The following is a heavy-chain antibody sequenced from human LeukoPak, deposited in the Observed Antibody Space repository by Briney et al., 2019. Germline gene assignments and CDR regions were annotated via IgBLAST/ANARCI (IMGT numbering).Heavy chain of an antibody. D-gene: IGHD3-3*01. Sequence: RGESLKISCKASGYRFTNYWIGWVRQMPGKGLEWRGVIYPGDSNTRYRPSFQGQVTISADKSISTAYLQWNSLKASDTAMYYCASRTYYDFWTGYYNAFDIWGQGTMVTVSS. CDR2: IYPGDSNT. CDR3: ASRTYYDFWTGYYNAFDI. J-gene: IGHJ3*02. V-gene: IGHV5-51*01. CDR1: GYRFTNYW.